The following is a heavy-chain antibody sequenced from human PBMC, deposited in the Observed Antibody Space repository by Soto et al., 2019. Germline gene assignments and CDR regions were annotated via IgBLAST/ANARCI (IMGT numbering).Heavy chain of an antibody. CDR1: GYTFTSYY. J-gene: IGHJ3*02. CDR2: INPSGGST. V-gene: IGHV1-46*03. D-gene: IGHD3-22*01. Sequence: ASVKVSCKASGYTFTSYYMHWVRQAPGQGLEWMGIINPSGGSTSYAQKFRGRVTMTRDTSTSTVYMELSSLRSEDTAVYYCARPTYYYDSSGIGAFDIWGQGTMVTAS. CDR3: ARPTYYYDSSGIGAFDI.